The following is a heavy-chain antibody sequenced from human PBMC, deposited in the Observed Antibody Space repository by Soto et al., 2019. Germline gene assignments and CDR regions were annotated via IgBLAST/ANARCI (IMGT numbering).Heavy chain of an antibody. CDR2: IYPGDSDT. D-gene: IGHD4-17*01. J-gene: IGHJ6*02. Sequence: PXDSLRISRKGSGYSFTSYWIGWVRQMPGKGLEWMGIIYPGDSDTRYSPSFQGQVTISADKSISTAYLQWSSLKASDTAMYYCARHYGDYYYGMDVWGQGTTVTV. V-gene: IGHV5-51*01. CDR3: ARHYGDYYYGMDV. CDR1: GYSFTSYW.